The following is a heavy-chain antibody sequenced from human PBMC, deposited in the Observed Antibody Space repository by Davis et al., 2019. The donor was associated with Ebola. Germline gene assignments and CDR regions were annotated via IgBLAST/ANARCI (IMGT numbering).Heavy chain of an antibody. Sequence: PGGSLRLSCAASGFTFTSYVMSWVREAPGRGLEWVSSLSTSGGITYYADSVRGRFTISRDNSKNTLYLQMSSLRADDTAVYYCAREGNWGLDYWGQGTLVTVSS. J-gene: IGHJ4*02. D-gene: IGHD7-27*01. V-gene: IGHV3-23*01. CDR3: AREGNWGLDY. CDR2: LSTSGGIT. CDR1: GFTFTSYV.